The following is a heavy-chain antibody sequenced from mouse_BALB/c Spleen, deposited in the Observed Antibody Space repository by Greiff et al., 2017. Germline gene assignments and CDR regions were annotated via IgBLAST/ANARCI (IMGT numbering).Heavy chain of an antibody. CDR2: ISSGGSYT. CDR1: GFTFSSYG. Sequence: DVHLVESGGDLVKPGGSLKLSCAASGFTFSSYGMSWVRQTPDKRLEWVATISSGGSYTYYPDSVKGRFTISRDNAKNTLYLQMSSLKSEDTAMYYCARRDYGYMFAYWGQGTLVTVSA. J-gene: IGHJ3*01. V-gene: IGHV5-6*01. CDR3: ARRDYGYMFAY. D-gene: IGHD1-2*01.